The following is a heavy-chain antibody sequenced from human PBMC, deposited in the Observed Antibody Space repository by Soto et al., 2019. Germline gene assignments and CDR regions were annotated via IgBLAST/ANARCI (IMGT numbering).Heavy chain of an antibody. Sequence: ASVKVSCKASGYTFTSYYMHWVRQAPGQRLEWMGIINPSGGSTSYAQKFQGRVTMTTDTSTSTAYMELRSLRSDDTAVYYCASTGYSSGWYAFDYWGQGTLVTVSS. V-gene: IGHV1-46*01. D-gene: IGHD6-19*01. CDR2: INPSGGST. J-gene: IGHJ4*02. CDR3: ASTGYSSGWYAFDY. CDR1: GYTFTSYY.